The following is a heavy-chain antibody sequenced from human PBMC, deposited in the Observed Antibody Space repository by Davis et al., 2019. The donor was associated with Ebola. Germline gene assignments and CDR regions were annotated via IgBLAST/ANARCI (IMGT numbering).Heavy chain of an antibody. V-gene: IGHV3-21*01. Sequence: GESLKISCAASGFTFSSYSMNWVRQAPGKGLEWVSSISSSSSYIYYADSVKGRFTISRDNAKNSLYLQMNSLRAEDTAVYYCARHAYSSGWYRVFFDYWGQGTLVTVSS. D-gene: IGHD6-19*01. CDR1: GFTFSSYS. CDR3: ARHAYSSGWYRVFFDY. CDR2: ISSSSSYI. J-gene: IGHJ4*02.